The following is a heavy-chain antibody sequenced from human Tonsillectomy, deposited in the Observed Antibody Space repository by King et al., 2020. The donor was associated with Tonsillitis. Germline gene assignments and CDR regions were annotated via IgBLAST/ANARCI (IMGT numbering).Heavy chain of an antibody. V-gene: IGHV2-26*01. CDR3: ARIRIYDILTGANWFDP. D-gene: IGHD3-9*01. CDR2: IFSNDEK. Sequence: ITLKESGPVLVKPTETLTLTCTVSGFSLSNARMGVSWIRQPPGKALEWLAHIFSNDEKSYSTSLKSRLTISKYTSKSQVVLTMTNMDPVDTATYYCARIRIYDILTGANWFDPWGQGTLVTVSS. CDR1: GFSLSNARMG. J-gene: IGHJ5*02.